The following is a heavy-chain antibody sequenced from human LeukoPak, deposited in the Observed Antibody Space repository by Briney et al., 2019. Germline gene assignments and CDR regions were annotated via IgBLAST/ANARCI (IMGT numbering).Heavy chain of an antibody. V-gene: IGHV3-11*01. D-gene: IGHD1-26*01. Sequence: AGGSLRLSCAASGFTFSDYYMSWIRQAPGKGLEWVSYISSSGSTIYYADSVKGRSTISRDNAKNSLYLQMNSLRAEDTAVYYCARIGERSRPWEQFPARWGQGTLVTVSS. CDR3: ARIGERSRPWEQFPAR. J-gene: IGHJ4*02. CDR2: ISSSGSTI. CDR1: GFTFSDYY.